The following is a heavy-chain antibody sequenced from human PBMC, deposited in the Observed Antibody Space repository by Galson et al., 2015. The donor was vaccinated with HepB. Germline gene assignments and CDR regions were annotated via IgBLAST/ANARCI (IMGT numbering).Heavy chain of an antibody. Sequence: QSGAEVKKSGESLKISCKASGYSFTTYYIGWVRQMPGKGLEWMGLVYPADSDTRYSPSFQGQVTMSADQSTSTAYLQWSSLKASDTAMYYRAREGGAWGQGTLVTVSS. CDR1: GYSFTTYY. J-gene: IGHJ5*02. CDR3: AREGGA. D-gene: IGHD2-15*01. V-gene: IGHV5-51*01. CDR2: VYPADSDT.